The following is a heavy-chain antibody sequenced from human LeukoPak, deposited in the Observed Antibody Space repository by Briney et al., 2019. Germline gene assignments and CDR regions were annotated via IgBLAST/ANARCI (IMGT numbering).Heavy chain of an antibody. CDR1: AGTFSSYA. Sequence: SVKVSCKASAGTFSSYAISWVRQAPGQGLEWMGGIIPIFGTANYAQKFQGRVTITTDESTSTAYMELSSLRSEDTAVYYCATRSGIAVAGTPGNGYYYYYMDVWGKGTTVTVSS. CDR2: IIPIFGTA. CDR3: ATRSGIAVAGTPGNGYYYYYMDV. V-gene: IGHV1-69*05. J-gene: IGHJ6*03. D-gene: IGHD6-19*01.